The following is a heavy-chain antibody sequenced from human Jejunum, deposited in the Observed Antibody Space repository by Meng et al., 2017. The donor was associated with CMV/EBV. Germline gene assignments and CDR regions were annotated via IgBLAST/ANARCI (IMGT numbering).Heavy chain of an antibody. V-gene: IGHV1-2*02. Sequence: KASGYTVTGYYMHWVRQAPGQGLEWMGWINPNSGGTNYAQKFQGRVTMTRDTSISTAYMELSRLRSDDTAVYYCARDGGSGDAFDIWGQGTMVTVSS. D-gene: IGHD3-16*01. CDR3: ARDGGSGDAFDI. J-gene: IGHJ3*02. CDR2: INPNSGGT. CDR1: GYTVTGYY.